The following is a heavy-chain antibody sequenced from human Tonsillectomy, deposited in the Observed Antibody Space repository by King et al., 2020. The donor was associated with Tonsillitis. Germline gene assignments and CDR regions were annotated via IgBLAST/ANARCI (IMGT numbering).Heavy chain of an antibody. CDR2: IKSKTDGGTT. CDR1: GFTFSNAW. D-gene: IGHD3-22*01. Sequence: VQLVESGGGLVKPGGSLRLSCAASGFTFSNAWMSWVRQAPGKGLEWVGRIKSKTDGGTTDYAAPVKGRFTISRDDSKNTLYLQMNSLKTEDTAVYYWSTGVMIVVVSHFDYWGQGTLVTVSS. V-gene: IGHV3-15*01. J-gene: IGHJ4*02. CDR3: STGVMIVVVSHFDY.